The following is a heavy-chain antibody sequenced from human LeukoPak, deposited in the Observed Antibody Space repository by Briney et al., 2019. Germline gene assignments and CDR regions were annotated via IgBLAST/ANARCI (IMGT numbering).Heavy chain of an antibody. V-gene: IGHV1-69*13. J-gene: IGHJ6*02. CDR1: RDTFSSSG. Sequence: SVKVSCKSFRDTFSSSGISWVRQAPGQGLEWMGGVVPILRTPDYAKKFQGKVTITADESTTTAYMELSSLTSEDTAVYYCARSKGRRTSGYNHYYAMDVWGQGTTVTVSS. CDR3: ARSKGRRTSGYNHYYAMDV. D-gene: IGHD3-22*01. CDR2: VVPILRTP.